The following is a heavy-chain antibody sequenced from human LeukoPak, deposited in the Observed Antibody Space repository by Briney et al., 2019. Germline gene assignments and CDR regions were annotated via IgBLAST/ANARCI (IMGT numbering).Heavy chain of an antibody. CDR2: ISTSSSYI. CDR3: ARPLDYYDSSGFDY. J-gene: IGHJ4*02. V-gene: IGHV3-21*01. D-gene: IGHD3-22*01. CDR1: GFTFSSYS. Sequence: GGSLRLSCAASGFTFSSYSMNWVRQAPGKGLEWVSSISTSSSYIYFADSVKGRFTISRDNAKNSLYLQMSSLRAEDTAVYYCARPLDYYDSSGFDYWGQGTLVTVSS.